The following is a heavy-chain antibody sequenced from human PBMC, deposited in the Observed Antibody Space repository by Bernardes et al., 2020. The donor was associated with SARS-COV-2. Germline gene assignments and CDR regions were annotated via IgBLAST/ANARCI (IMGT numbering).Heavy chain of an antibody. CDR2: INPNSGGT. Sequence: ASMKVSCKASGYTFTGYYMHWVRQAPGQGLEWMGWINPNSGGTNYAQKFQGWVTMTRDTSISTAYMELSRLRSDDTAVYYCARGIVVVPAAISDHYYYYGMDVWGQGTTVTVSS. CDR3: ARGIVVVPAAISDHYYYYGMDV. D-gene: IGHD2-2*02. V-gene: IGHV1-2*04. J-gene: IGHJ6*02. CDR1: GYTFTGYY.